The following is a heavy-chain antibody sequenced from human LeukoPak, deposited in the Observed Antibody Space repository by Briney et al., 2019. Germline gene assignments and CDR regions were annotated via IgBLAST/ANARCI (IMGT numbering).Heavy chain of an antibody. CDR1: GFTFCSYA. J-gene: IGHJ4*02. D-gene: IGHD1-26*01. Sequence: PGGSLRLSCAASGFTFCSYAMSWVRQAPGKGLEWVSAISGSGDSTYYADSVKGRFTISRDNSKNTLYLQMNSLRAEDTAVYYCAKDRMVGTGEYYFDYWGQGTLVTVSS. CDR2: ISGSGDST. V-gene: IGHV3-23*01. CDR3: AKDRMVGTGEYYFDY.